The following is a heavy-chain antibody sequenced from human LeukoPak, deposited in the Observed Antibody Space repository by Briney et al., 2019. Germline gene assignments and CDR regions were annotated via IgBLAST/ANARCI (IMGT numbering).Heavy chain of an antibody. CDR3: ARDSLSYYGMDV. J-gene: IGHJ6*04. CDR2: FDPEAGER. Sequence: GASVKVSCKVSGYTLTDLAMHWVRQAPGQGLEWMGGFDPEAGERIYAQKFQGRVTITADESTSTAYMELSSLRSEDTAVYYCARDSLSYYGMDVWGKGTTVTVSS. CDR1: GYTLTDLA. V-gene: IGHV1-24*01.